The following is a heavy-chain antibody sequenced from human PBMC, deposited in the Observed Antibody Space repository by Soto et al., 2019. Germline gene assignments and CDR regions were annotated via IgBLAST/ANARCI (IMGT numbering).Heavy chain of an antibody. J-gene: IGHJ4*02. CDR1: GFTFRTYA. V-gene: IGHV3-30*18. CDR2: ISHDGSNT. Sequence: QVQVVESGGGVVQPGRSLRLSCAASGFTFRTYAMHWVRQAPGKGLEWVAVISHDGSNTDYGDSVKGRFTISRDNSKSTQSLQMNSLRPEDTGVYYCAKDAGSTEYFFASWGQGTLVSVSS. CDR3: AKDAGSTEYFFAS.